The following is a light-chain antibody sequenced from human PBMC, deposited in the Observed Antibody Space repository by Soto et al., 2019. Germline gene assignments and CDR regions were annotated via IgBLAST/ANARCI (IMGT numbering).Light chain of an antibody. CDR3: CSYAGSYTHWV. Sequence: QSALTQPRSVSGSPGQSVTISCTGTSSDVGIYNYVSWYQQHPGKAPKLMIYDVSKRPSGVPDRFSGSKSGNTASLTISGLQAEDEADYYCCSYAGSYTHWVFGGGTKLTGL. V-gene: IGLV2-11*01. J-gene: IGLJ3*02. CDR1: SSDVGIYNY. CDR2: DVS.